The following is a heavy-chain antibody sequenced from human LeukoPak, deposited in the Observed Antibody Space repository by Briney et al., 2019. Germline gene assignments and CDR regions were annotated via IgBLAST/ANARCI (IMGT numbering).Heavy chain of an antibody. CDR1: GFTFSIYG. CDR2: ILYDGSNE. D-gene: IGHD1-26*01. J-gene: IGHJ6*02. V-gene: IGHV3-33*06. CDR3: AKIVGANRYYYYYAMDV. Sequence: GGSLRLSCAASGFTFSIYGMHWVRQAPGKGLDWVALILYDGSNEYYADSVKGRFTISRDNSKNTLYLQMNSLRVEDTAVYYCAKIVGANRYYYYYAMDVWGQGTTVTVSS.